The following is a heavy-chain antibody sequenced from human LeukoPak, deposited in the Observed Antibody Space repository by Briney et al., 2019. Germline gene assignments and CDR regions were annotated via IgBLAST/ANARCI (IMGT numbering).Heavy chain of an antibody. D-gene: IGHD1-26*01. CDR3: ASHSDSGSYVDY. CDR2: MNPNNGRT. Sequence: ASVKVSCKTSGYTFTSYDINWVRQAPGQGLEWLGWMNPNNGRTGYAQTFQGRVTMTRDTSISTAYMELRSLRSEDTAVYYCASHSDSGSYVDYWGQGTLVTVSS. J-gene: IGHJ4*02. V-gene: IGHV1-8*01. CDR1: GYTFTSYD.